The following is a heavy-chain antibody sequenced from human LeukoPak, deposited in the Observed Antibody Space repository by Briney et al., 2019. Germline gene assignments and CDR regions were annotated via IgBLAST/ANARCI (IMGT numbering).Heavy chain of an antibody. D-gene: IGHD6-19*01. CDR2: IFPGDSET. Sequence: GESLKISCKGSGYSLNNYWIGWVRQLPGKGLEWMGIIFPGDSETRYSPSFEGQVTISADKSINTAYLQWSSLKASDTGMYFCARPGVPGTGAEYFQHWGQGTLVTVSS. CDR1: GYSLNNYW. J-gene: IGHJ1*01. V-gene: IGHV5-51*01. CDR3: ARPGVPGTGAEYFQH.